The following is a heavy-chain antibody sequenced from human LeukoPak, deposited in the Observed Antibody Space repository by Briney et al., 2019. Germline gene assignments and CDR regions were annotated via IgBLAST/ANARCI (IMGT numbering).Heavy chain of an antibody. D-gene: IGHD6-19*01. Sequence: GASVKVSCKASGYTFTSYGISWVRQAPGQGLEWMGWISAYNGNTNYAQKLQGRVTMTTDTSTSTAYMELRSLRSDDTAVYYCARDRGRIAVAGSGYWFDPWGQGTLVTVSS. CDR2: ISAYNGNT. CDR3: ARDRGRIAVAGSGYWFDP. CDR1: GYTFTSYG. J-gene: IGHJ5*02. V-gene: IGHV1-18*01.